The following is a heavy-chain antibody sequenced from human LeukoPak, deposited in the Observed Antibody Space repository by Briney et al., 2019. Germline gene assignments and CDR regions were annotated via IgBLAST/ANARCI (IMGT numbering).Heavy chain of an antibody. J-gene: IGHJ4*02. D-gene: IGHD2-8*01. V-gene: IGHV3-11*04. CDR2: ISSSGSNI. Sequence: GGSLRLSCAASTFTFSDYYMTWIRQAPGKGLEWVSYISSSGSNIYYADSVKGRFTISRDNAKNSVYLQMNNLRAEDTALYYCARDNDRKDDSWGQGTLVTVSS. CDR3: ARDNDRKDDS. CDR1: TFTFSDYY.